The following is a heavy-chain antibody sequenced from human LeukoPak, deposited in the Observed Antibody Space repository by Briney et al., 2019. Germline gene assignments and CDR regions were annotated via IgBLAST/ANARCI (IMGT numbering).Heavy chain of an antibody. CDR2: ISYDGRGK. CDR1: GFIFSSYA. Sequence: GGSLRLSCTASGFIFSSYAMHWVRQAPGKGLEWVAVISYDGRGKYYADSVKGRFSISRDNSKNTLYLQMNSLRAEDTAVYYCARDGRDYGGNVFDYWGQGTLVTVSS. V-gene: IGHV3-30*04. J-gene: IGHJ4*02. D-gene: IGHD4-23*01. CDR3: ARDGRDYGGNVFDY.